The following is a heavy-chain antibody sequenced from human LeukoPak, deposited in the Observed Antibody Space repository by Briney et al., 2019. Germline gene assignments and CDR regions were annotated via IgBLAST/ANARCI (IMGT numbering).Heavy chain of an antibody. Sequence: SETLSLTCTVSGDSITSNYWNWIRQPPGKELELIGYISYSGSTNYSPSLKSRVTMAVDTSKNQFSLKLNSVTAADTAVYYCARNVGSVTDYWGQGTLVTVSS. V-gene: IGHV4-59*01. CDR2: ISYSGST. CDR3: ARNVGSVTDY. D-gene: IGHD6-25*01. CDR1: GDSITSNY. J-gene: IGHJ4*02.